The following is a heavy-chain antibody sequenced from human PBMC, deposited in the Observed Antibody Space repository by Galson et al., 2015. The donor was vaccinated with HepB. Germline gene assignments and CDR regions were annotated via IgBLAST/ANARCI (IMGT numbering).Heavy chain of an antibody. CDR1: GFTFNTFT. CDR2: ISSRSSYI. Sequence: SLRLSCAASGFTFNTFTMNWVRQAPGKGLEWVSSISSRSSYIYYATSLKGRCTVSRDNAKNSLYLQMNSLRAEDTAVYYGAGDEWGDYWGQRTLVTVSS. J-gene: IGHJ4*02. V-gene: IGHV3-21*01. CDR3: AGDEWGDY. D-gene: IGHD1-26*01.